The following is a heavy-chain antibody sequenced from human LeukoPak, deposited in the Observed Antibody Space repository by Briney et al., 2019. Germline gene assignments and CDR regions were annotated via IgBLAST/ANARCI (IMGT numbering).Heavy chain of an antibody. CDR3: ARGGRIVVVPAAIGY. Sequence: ASVKVSCKASGGTFTSYGISWVRQAPGQGLEWMGWISAYNGNTNYAQKFQGRVTMTRDTSISTAYMELSRLRSDDTAVYYCARGGRIVVVPAAIGYWGQGTLVTVSS. D-gene: IGHD2-2*01. CDR2: ISAYNGNT. V-gene: IGHV1-18*01. CDR1: GGTFTSYG. J-gene: IGHJ4*02.